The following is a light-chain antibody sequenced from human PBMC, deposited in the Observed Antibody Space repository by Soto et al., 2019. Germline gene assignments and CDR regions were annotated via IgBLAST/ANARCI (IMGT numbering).Light chain of an antibody. CDR2: GNS. CDR1: SSNIGAGYD. Sequence: QSALTQPPSVSVAPGQRVTISCTGSSSNIGAGYDVHWYQQLPGTAPKLLIYGNSNRPSGVPDRFSGSKSGTSASLAITGLQAEDEADYYCQSYDSSLSGSPVVFGGGTQLTVL. V-gene: IGLV1-40*01. J-gene: IGLJ2*01. CDR3: QSYDSSLSGSPVV.